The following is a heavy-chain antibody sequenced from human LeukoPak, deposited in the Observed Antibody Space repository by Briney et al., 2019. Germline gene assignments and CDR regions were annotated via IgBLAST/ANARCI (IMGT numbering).Heavy chain of an antibody. CDR2: IYSGGST. CDR1: GFTVSSNY. Sequence: GGSLRLSCAASGFTVSSNYMSWVRQAPGKGLEWVSVIYSGGSTYYADSVKGRFTISRDNSKNTLYLQMNSLRAEDTAVYYCAREDYGSGTDGFDYWGQGTLVTVSS. CDR3: AREDYGSGTDGFDY. J-gene: IGHJ4*02. D-gene: IGHD3-10*01. V-gene: IGHV3-53*01.